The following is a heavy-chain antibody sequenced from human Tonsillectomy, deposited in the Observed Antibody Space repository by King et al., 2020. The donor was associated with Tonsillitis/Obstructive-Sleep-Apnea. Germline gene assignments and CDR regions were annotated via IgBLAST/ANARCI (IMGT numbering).Heavy chain of an antibody. V-gene: IGHV3-43*02. D-gene: IGHD5-12*01. CDR3: AKSILSGLGYHFDY. Sequence: VQLVESGGIVVQPGGSLRLSCAASGFTFDDSAMHWVRQAPGKGLEWVSLINEAGTSTFYADSVRGRFTISRDNSKNSLYLQMNSLRTEDTALYYCAKSILSGLGYHFDYWGQGTLVTVSS. CDR2: INEAGTST. J-gene: IGHJ4*02. CDR1: GFTFDDSA.